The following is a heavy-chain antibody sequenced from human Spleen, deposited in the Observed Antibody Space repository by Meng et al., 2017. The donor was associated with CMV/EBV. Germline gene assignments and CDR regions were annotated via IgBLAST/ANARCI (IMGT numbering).Heavy chain of an antibody. CDR2: IDHSGKS. Sequence: ASITSSMWWTSVRQPPGKGLAWVGEIDHSGKSNSNPSLKSRLTLSLDTSNNHLSLRMTSVTAEDTAIYYCARVREHTSLGNYWFDPWGQGTLVTVSS. CDR1: ASITSSMW. CDR3: ARVREHTSLGNYWFDP. V-gene: IGHV4-4*02. J-gene: IGHJ5*02. D-gene: IGHD3-16*01.